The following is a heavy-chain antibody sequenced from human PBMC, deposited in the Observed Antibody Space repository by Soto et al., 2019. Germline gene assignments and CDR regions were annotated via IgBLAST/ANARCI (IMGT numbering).Heavy chain of an antibody. CDR3: ASSRPYYYDSSGYYSSFDY. V-gene: IGHV1-18*01. CDR2: ISAYNGNT. CDR1: GYTFTSYG. Sequence: GASVKVSCKASGYTFTSYGISWVRQAPGQGLEWMGWISAYNGNTNYAQKLQGRVTMTTGTSTSTAYMELRSLRSDDTAVYYCASSRPYYYDSSGYYSSFDYWGQGTLVTVSS. D-gene: IGHD3-22*01. J-gene: IGHJ4*02.